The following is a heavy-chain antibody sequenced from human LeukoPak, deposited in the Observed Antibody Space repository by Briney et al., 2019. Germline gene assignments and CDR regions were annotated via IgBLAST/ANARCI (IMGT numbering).Heavy chain of an antibody. CDR3: ASLLRSFDY. CDR1: GGSFSGYY. V-gene: IGHV4-34*01. J-gene: IGHJ4*02. Sequence: SETLSLTCAVYGGSFSGYYWSWIRQPPGKGLEWIGEINHSGSTNYNPSLKSRVTTSVDTSRNQFSLKLSSVTAADTAVYYCASLLRSFDYWGQETLVTVSS. CDR2: INHSGST. D-gene: IGHD5-12*01.